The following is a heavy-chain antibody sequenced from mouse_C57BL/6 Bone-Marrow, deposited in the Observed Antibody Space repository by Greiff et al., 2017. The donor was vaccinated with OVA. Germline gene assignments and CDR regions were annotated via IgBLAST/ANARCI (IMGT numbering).Heavy chain of an antibody. CDR3: ARPRGSPYFDY. J-gene: IGHJ2*01. CDR2: ISSGGSYT. Sequence: EVKVVESGGDLVKPGGSLKLSCAASGFTFSSYGMSWVRQTPDKRLEWVATISSGGSYTYYPDSVKGRFTISRDNAKNTLYLQMSSLKSEDTAMYYCARPRGSPYFDYWGQGTTLTVSS. D-gene: IGHD1-1*01. V-gene: IGHV5-6*01. CDR1: GFTFSSYG.